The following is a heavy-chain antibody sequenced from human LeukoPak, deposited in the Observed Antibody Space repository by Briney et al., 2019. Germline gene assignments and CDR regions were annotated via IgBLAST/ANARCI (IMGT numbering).Heavy chain of an antibody. Sequence: GESLKISCKASGYSFTNYWIAWVRQMPGKGLERMGVIFPGDSDTKYSPSFRGQVTISADKSISTAYLQWSSLKASDTAMYYCARTWSTTSDFDYWGQGTLVTVSS. D-gene: IGHD1-1*01. J-gene: IGHJ4*02. CDR3: ARTWSTTSDFDY. CDR1: GYSFTNYW. V-gene: IGHV5-51*01. CDR2: IFPGDSDT.